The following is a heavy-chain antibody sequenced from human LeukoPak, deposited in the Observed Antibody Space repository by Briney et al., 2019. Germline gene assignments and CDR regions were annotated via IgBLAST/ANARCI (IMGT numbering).Heavy chain of an antibody. CDR3: AREGPRGNPQFDY. J-gene: IGHJ4*02. D-gene: IGHD2/OR15-2a*01. V-gene: IGHV3-33*01. Sequence: GGSLRLSCAASGFTFSNYGMHWVRQAPGKGLEWVALIWYDGSNKYYTDSVKGRLTISRDNSKDTLFLQMNSLRAEDTAVYYCAREGPRGNPQFDYWGQGTLVTVSS. CDR2: IWYDGSNK. CDR1: GFTFSNYG.